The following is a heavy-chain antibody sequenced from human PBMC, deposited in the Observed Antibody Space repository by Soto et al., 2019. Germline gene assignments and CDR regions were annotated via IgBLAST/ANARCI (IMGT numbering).Heavy chain of an antibody. CDR2: IGFAGDT. CDR1: GFIFSNFD. V-gene: IGHV3-13*01. D-gene: IGHD3-10*01. J-gene: IGHJ5*02. CDR3: VRGLPGGFDP. Sequence: PGGSLRLSCAASGFIFSNFDMHWVRQTTERGLEWVSGIGFAGDTTYSASVKDRFTISRENDKNTSLHQMNSMRVGDKAVYYCVRGLPGGFDPWGQGTLVTVSS.